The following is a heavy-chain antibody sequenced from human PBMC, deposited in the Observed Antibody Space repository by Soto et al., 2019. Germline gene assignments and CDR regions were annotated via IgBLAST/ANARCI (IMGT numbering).Heavy chain of an antibody. V-gene: IGHV3-7*01. Sequence: GGSLRLSCAASGFTFSSYWMSWVRQAPGKGLEWVANIKQDGSEKYYADSVKGGFTISRDNAKNSLYLQMNSLRAEDTAVYYCARVSYDYGDYDAFDIWGQGTMVTVSS. CDR1: GFTFSSYW. J-gene: IGHJ3*02. CDR2: IKQDGSEK. CDR3: ARVSYDYGDYDAFDI. D-gene: IGHD4-17*01.